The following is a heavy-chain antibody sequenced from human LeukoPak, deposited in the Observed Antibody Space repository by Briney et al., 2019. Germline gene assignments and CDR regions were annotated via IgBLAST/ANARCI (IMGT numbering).Heavy chain of an antibody. CDR3: AKDLETYTGLFDY. V-gene: IGHV3-30*18. CDR2: ISYDGSNK. D-gene: IGHD2-2*02. Sequence: GGSLRLSCAASGFTFSSYGMHWVRQAPGKGLEWVAVISYDGSNKYYAVSVKGRFTISRDNSKNTLYLQMNSLRAEDTAVYYCAKDLETYTGLFDYWGQGTLVTVSS. J-gene: IGHJ4*02. CDR1: GFTFSSYG.